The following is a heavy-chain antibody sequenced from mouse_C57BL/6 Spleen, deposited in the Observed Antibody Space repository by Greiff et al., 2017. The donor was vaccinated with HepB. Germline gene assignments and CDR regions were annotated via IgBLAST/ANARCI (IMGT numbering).Heavy chain of an antibody. D-gene: IGHD4-1*01. CDR2: IWGDGST. J-gene: IGHJ1*03. CDR1: GFSLTSYG. Sequence: VQLQQSGPGLVAPSQSLSITCTVSGFSLTSYGVSWVRQPPGKGLEWLGVIWGDGSTNYHSALISRLSISKDNAKSQAFLKLNSLQTDDTATYYCARGTGTWYFDVWGKGTTVTVSS. CDR3: ARGTGTWYFDV. V-gene: IGHV2-3*01.